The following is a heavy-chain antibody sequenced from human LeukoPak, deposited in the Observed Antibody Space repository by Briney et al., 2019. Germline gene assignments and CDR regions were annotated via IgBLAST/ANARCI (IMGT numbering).Heavy chain of an antibody. Sequence: PGGSLRLSCAASGFTFSSYGMHWVRQAPGEGLEWVAFIRYDGSNKYYADSVKGRFTISRDNSKNTLYLQMNSLRAEDTAVYYCTSPGGTHYYDSSGYSWGQGTMVTVSS. D-gene: IGHD3-22*01. CDR2: IRYDGSNK. CDR3: TSPGGTHYYDSSGYS. V-gene: IGHV3-30*02. J-gene: IGHJ3*02. CDR1: GFTFSSYG.